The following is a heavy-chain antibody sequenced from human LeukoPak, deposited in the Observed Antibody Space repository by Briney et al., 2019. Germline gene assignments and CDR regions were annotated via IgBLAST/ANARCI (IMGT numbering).Heavy chain of an antibody. V-gene: IGHV3-33*01. J-gene: IGHJ4*02. D-gene: IGHD6-19*01. CDR3: ARDELAVAKKGFLDS. Sequence: GGSLTLSCAASGFIFSSYGMHWVRQAPGKGLAWVAVIWYDGSNQYYADSVKGRFTIYRDNSKNTLYLQVNSLRAEDTAVYYCARDELAVAKKGFLDSWGQGTLVTVPS. CDR1: GFIFSSYG. CDR2: IWYDGSNQ.